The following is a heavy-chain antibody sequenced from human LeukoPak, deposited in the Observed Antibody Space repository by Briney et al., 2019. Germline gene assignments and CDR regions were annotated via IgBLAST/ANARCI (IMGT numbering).Heavy chain of an antibody. V-gene: IGHV4-59*10. CDR2: IYSSGTT. J-gene: IGHJ3*02. CDR3: ARLDAFDI. Sequence: SETLSLTCAVYGGSFSGYYWSWIRQPAGKGLEWIGRIYSSGTTNYNPSLKSRVTMSVDRSKNQFSLKLSSVTAADTAVYYCARLDAFDIWGQGTMVTVSS. CDR1: GGSFSGYY.